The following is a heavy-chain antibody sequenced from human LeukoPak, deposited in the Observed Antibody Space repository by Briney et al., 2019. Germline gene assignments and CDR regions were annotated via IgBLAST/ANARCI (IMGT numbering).Heavy chain of an antibody. CDR2: IIPIFGTA. Sequence: ASVKVSCKASGGTFSSYAISWVRQAPGQGLEWMGGIIPIFGTANYAQKFQGRVTITMNKSTSTAYMELSSLRSEDTAVYYCARASPGYCSSTRCSLPHSYYYYYMDVWGKGTTVTVSS. CDR1: GGTFSSYA. J-gene: IGHJ6*03. CDR3: ARASPGYCSSTRCSLPHSYYYYYMDV. V-gene: IGHV1-69*05. D-gene: IGHD2-2*01.